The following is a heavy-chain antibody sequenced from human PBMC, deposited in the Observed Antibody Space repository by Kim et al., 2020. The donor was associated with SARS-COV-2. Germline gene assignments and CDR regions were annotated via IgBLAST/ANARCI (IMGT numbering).Heavy chain of an antibody. Sequence: GGSLRLSCAASGFTFGFYGMHWVRQAPGKGLEWVSGITWNSGNVDYADSVKGRFTISRDNAKNSLYLQMNSLRPEDTAFYYCAKRQESDRARDVWG. CDR1: GFTFGFYG. D-gene: IGHD5-12*01. CDR2: ITWNSGNV. J-gene: IGHJ6*02. CDR3: AKRQESDRARDV. V-gene: IGHV3-9*01.